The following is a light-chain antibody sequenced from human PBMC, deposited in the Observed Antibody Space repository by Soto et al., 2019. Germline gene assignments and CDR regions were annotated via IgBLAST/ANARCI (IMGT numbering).Light chain of an antibody. J-gene: IGKJ2*01. CDR1: QSVSNNF. CDR2: GAV. V-gene: IGKV3-20*01. CDR3: QQYSTSPYT. Sequence: EIVLTQSPGTLSLSPGEEATLSCRASQSVSNNFLAWYQQNPGQTPRLLIYGAVTRATGIPDRISGSGSGTDFTLTIGRLQPEDFAVYYCQQYSTSPYTFGQGTKLEI.